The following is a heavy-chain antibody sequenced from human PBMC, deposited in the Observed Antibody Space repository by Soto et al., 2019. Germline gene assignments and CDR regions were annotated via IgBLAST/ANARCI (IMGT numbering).Heavy chain of an antibody. Sequence: EVQLVESGGGLVQPGGSLRLSCAASGFTFSSYWMSWVRQAPGKGLEWVANIKQDGSEKYYVDSVKGRFTISRDNAKNSLYLQMNSLRAEDTAVYYCARVSYCSSTSCYCLDYWGQGTLVTVSS. CDR1: GFTFSSYW. V-gene: IGHV3-7*04. CDR2: IKQDGSEK. CDR3: ARVSYCSSTSCYCLDY. D-gene: IGHD2-2*01. J-gene: IGHJ4*02.